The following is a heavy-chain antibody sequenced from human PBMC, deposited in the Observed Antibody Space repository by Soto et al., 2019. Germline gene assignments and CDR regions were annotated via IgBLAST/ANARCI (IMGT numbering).Heavy chain of an antibody. V-gene: IGHV1-24*01. J-gene: IGHJ4*02. CDR1: GYTLTELS. CDR3: AKFVGYCSGGSCYDDDY. D-gene: IGHD2-15*01. Sequence: SVKVSCKDSGYTLTELSIHWVRQAPGKGLEWMGGFDPEDGETIYAQKFQGRVTMTEDTSTDTAYMELSSLRSEDTAVYYCAKFVGYCSGGSCYDDDYWGQGTLVTVSS. CDR2: FDPEDGET.